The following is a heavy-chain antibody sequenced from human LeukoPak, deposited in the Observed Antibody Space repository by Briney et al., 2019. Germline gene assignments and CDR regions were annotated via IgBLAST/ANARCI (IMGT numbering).Heavy chain of an antibody. Sequence: GGSLRLSCAASGFIFWNSAMTWVRQAPGKGLVWVSTISGFGGRTFYADSVKGRFTISRDNAKNSLYLQMNSLRAEDTAVYYCARADEYSSSWYIFDYWGQGTLVTVSS. CDR3: ARADEYSSSWYIFDY. J-gene: IGHJ4*02. CDR1: GFIFWNSA. D-gene: IGHD6-13*01. V-gene: IGHV3-23*01. CDR2: ISGFGGRT.